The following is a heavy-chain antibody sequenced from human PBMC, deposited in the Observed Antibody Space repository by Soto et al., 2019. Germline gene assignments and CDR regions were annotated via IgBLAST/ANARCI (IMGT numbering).Heavy chain of an antibody. CDR1: GGSISSGGYY. J-gene: IGHJ6*02. CDR2: IYYSGST. D-gene: IGHD2-2*03. Sequence: PSETLSLTCTVSGGSISSGGYYWSWIRQHPGKGLEWIGYIYYSGSTYYNPSLKSRVTISVDTSKNQFSLKLSSVTAADTAVYYCARGDGYCSSTSCLGNYYYGMDVWGQGTTVTVS. V-gene: IGHV4-31*03. CDR3: ARGDGYCSSTSCLGNYYYGMDV.